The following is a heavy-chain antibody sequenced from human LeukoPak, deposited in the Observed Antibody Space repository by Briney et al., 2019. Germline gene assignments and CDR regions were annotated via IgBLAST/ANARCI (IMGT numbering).Heavy chain of an antibody. CDR1: GYTFTGNY. CDR2: INCNSGDT. V-gene: IGHV1-2*02. Sequence: GASVKVSCTASGYTFTGNYIHRVRQAPGQGLEWMGWINCNSGDTNYSTRFQGRVSMTRDTSINTAYMDMSMLRSDDTAVYYCARAFLLLEWPLEYFALWGRGTLVTVSS. CDR3: ARAFLLLEWPLEYFAL. D-gene: IGHD3-3*01. J-gene: IGHJ2*01.